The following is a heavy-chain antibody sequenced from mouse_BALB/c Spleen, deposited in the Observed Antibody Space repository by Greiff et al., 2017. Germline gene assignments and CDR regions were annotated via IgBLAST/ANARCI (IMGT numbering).Heavy chain of an antibody. V-gene: IGHV2-2*02. D-gene: IGHD1-2*01. CDR3: AREGTTARGFAY. CDR1: GFSLTSYG. Sequence: VKLQESGPGLVQPSQSLSITCTVSGFSLTSYGVHWVRQSPGKGLEWLGVIWSGGSTDYNAAFISRLSISKDNSKSQVFFKMNSLQANDTAIYYCAREGTTARGFAYWGQGTLVTVSA. J-gene: IGHJ3*01. CDR2: IWSGGST.